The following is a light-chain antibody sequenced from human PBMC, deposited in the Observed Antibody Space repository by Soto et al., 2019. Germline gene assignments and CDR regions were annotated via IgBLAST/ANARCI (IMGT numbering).Light chain of an antibody. V-gene: IGLV2-14*01. CDR1: TSDIAGYNY. CDR3: NSYTSASFYV. Sequence: QSALAQPASVSGSPGQSITISCTGTTSDIAGYNYVSWYQQHPGKAPKLLIYEVTSRASGVSHRFSGSKSGNTASLTISGLQAEDEAEYYCNSYTSASFYVFGTGTKLIVL. CDR2: EVT. J-gene: IGLJ1*01.